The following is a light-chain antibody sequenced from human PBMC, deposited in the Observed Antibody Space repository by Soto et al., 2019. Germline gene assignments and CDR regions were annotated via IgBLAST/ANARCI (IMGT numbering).Light chain of an antibody. CDR2: VGTGGIVG. J-gene: IGLJ1*01. CDR3: GADHGSGSNFVYV. Sequence: QSVLTQPPSASASLGASVTLTCTLSSGYSNGKVDWYQQRPGKGPRFVMRVGTGGIVGSKGDGIPDRFSVLGSGLNRYLTIKNIQEEDESDYHCGADHGSGSNFVYVFGTGTKLTVL. CDR1: SGYSNGK. V-gene: IGLV9-49*01.